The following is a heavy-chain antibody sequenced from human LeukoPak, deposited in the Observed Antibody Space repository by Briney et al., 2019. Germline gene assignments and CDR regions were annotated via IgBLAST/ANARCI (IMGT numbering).Heavy chain of an antibody. Sequence: GGSLRPSCAASGFTFSDYYMSWIRQAPGKGLEWVSYISSSSSYTNYADSVKGRFTISRDNAKNSLYLQMNSLRAEDTAVYYRARSRIGDWNYAYWGQGTLVTVSS. V-gene: IGHV3-11*06. CDR2: ISSSSSYT. D-gene: IGHD1-7*01. CDR1: GFTFSDYY. CDR3: ARSRIGDWNYAY. J-gene: IGHJ4*02.